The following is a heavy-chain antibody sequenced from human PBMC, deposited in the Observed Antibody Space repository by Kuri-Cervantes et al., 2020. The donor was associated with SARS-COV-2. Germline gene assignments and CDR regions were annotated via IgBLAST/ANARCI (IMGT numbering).Heavy chain of an antibody. J-gene: IGHJ4*02. CDR3: AKDRDYYSRPPTFHY. CDR2: IGGGGTSS. V-gene: IGHV3-23*01. CDR1: GFTFSSYA. D-gene: IGHD2-2*01. Sequence: GESLKISCAASGFTFSSYAMSWVRQAPGKGLEWVSCIGGGGTSSGYSDSVKGRFTISRDNSKNTLYLVMNNLRGEDTAVYFCAKDRDYYSRPPTFHYWGQGAQVTVSS.